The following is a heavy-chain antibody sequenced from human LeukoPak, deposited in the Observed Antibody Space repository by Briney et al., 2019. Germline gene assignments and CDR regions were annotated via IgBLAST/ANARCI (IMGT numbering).Heavy chain of an antibody. J-gene: IGHJ4*02. D-gene: IGHD5-18*01. CDR3: ARELTAIDY. CDR1: GGSISSYY. CDR2: IYYSGST. V-gene: IGHV4-59*12. Sequence: SETLSLTCTVSGGSISSYYWSWIRQPPGKGLEWIGYIYYSGSTNYNPSLKSRVTISVDTSKNQFSLKLSSVTAADTAVYYCARELTAIDYWGQGTLVTVSS.